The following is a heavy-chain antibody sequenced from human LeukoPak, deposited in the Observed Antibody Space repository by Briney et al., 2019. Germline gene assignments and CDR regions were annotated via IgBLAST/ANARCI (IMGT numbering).Heavy chain of an antibody. V-gene: IGHV3-15*01. J-gene: IGHJ4*02. D-gene: IGHD5-12*01. CDR2: IKSKTDGGTT. Sequence: GGSLRLSCVASGFTFNNAWMSWVRQAPVKGLEWVGRIKSKTDGGTTDYAAPVKGRFTISSDDSKNTLYLEMNSLKTEDTAVYYCTTHSGYDYLSDYWGQGTLVTVSS. CDR3: TTHSGYDYLSDY. CDR1: GFTFNNAW.